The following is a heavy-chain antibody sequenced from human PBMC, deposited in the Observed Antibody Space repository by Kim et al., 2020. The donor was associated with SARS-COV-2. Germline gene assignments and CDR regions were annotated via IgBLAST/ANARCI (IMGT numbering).Heavy chain of an antibody. CDR3: AREDYYYGMDV. V-gene: IGHV3-30-3*01. J-gene: IGHJ6*02. Sequence: GGSLRLSCAASGFTFSSYAMHWVRQAPGKGLEWVAVISYDGSNKYYADSVKGRFTISRDNSKNTLYLQMKSLRAEDTAVYYCAREDYYYGMDVWGQGTTVTVSS. CDR1: GFTFSSYA. CDR2: ISYDGSNK.